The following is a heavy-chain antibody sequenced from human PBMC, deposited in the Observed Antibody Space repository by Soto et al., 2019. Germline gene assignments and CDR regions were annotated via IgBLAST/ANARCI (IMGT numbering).Heavy chain of an antibody. CDR1: GFTFDTYG. D-gene: IGHD1-1*01. J-gene: IGHJ6*02. V-gene: IGHV3-30-3*01. CDR3: ARVTPGNHLYYFSGLDF. Sequence: QVHLVESGGGVVQPGKSLRLSCVASGFTFDTYGIHWVRQAPGKGLQWVALISYEGSNTYYADSVRGRFTISRDNSKNALYLQMNTLRPXDTGXXXXARVTPGNHLYYFSGLDFWGQGTSVTVSS. CDR2: ISYEGSNT.